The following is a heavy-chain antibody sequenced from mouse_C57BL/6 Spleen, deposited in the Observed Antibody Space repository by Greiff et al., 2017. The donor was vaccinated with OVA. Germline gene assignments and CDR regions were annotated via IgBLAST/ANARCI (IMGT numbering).Heavy chain of an antibody. CDR1: GYSITSGYY. J-gene: IGHJ3*01. D-gene: IGHD2-4*01. Sequence: EVKLVESGPGLVKPSQSLSLTCSVTGYSITSGYYWNWIRQFPGNKLEWMGYISYDGSNNYNPSLKNRISITRDTSKNQFFLKLNSVTTEDTATYYCAREGVYYDYEGFAYWGQGTLVTVSA. CDR3: AREGVYYDYEGFAY. V-gene: IGHV3-6*01. CDR2: ISYDGSN.